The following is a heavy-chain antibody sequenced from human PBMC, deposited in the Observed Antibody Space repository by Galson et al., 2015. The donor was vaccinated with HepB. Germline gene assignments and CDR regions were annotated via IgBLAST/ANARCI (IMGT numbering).Heavy chain of an antibody. CDR1: GFTFSNYA. D-gene: IGHD3-16*01. V-gene: IGHV3-23*01. CDR3: AKGRYASRSHFDS. J-gene: IGHJ4*02. CDR2: ISASGADT. Sequence: LRLSCAASGFTFSNYAMSWVRQARGKGLEWVSTISASGADTKYAESVNGRFTISRDNANNTLYLQMTSPRDEDTALYFCAKGRYASRSHFDSWGQEALVTVSS.